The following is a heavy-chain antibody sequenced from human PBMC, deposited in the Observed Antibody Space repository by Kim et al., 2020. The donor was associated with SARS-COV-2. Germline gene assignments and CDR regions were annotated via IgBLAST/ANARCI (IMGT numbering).Heavy chain of an antibody. CDR3: AGEGSGWALSYYYYYGMD. CDR1: GGSISSYY. CDR2: IYYSGST. Sequence: SETLSLTCTVSGGSISSYYWSWIRQPPGKGLEWIGYIYYSGSTNYNPSLKSRVTISVDTSKNQFSLKLSSVTAADTAVYYCAGEGSGWALSYYYYYGMD. J-gene: IGHJ6*01. V-gene: IGHV4-59*13. D-gene: IGHD6-19*01.